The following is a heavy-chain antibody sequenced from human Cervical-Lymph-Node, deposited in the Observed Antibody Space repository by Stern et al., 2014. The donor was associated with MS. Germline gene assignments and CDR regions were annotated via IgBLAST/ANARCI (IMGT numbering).Heavy chain of an antibody. CDR1: GLTFRTSV. J-gene: IGHJ3*02. CDR2: VWNDGSKE. CDR3: ATSTASDAFDI. D-gene: IGHD2/OR15-2a*01. V-gene: IGHV3-33*01. Sequence: QVQLVESGGGVVQPGRSLRLSCVASGLTFRTSVMHWVRQATGKGLVWVAVVWNDGSKEHFTEAVKGRFSTSRDTAKNTLHLQMSSLRAEDTAVYFCATSTASDAFDIWGQGTLVTVSS.